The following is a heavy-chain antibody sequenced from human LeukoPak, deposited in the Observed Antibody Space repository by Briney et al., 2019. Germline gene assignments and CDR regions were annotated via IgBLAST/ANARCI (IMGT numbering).Heavy chain of an antibody. CDR1: GYTFTSYY. D-gene: IGHD2-15*01. V-gene: IGHV1-46*03. Sequence: ASVKVSCKASGYTFTSYYMHRVRQAPGQGLEWMGVINPSGGSTSYAQKFQGRVTMTRDTSTSTVYMELSSLRSEDTAVYYCARDSLQLLLFDYWGQGTLVTVSS. CDR3: ARDSLQLLLFDY. J-gene: IGHJ4*02. CDR2: INPSGGST.